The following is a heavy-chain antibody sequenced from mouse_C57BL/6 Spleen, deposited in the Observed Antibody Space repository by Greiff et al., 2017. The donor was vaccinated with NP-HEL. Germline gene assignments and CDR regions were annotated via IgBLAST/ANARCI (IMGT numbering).Heavy chain of an antibody. D-gene: IGHD1-1*01. CDR1: GFSFNTYA. V-gene: IGHV10-1*01. Sequence: EVQLVESGGGLVQPKGSLKLSCAASGFSFNTYAMNWVRQAPGKGLEWVARIRSKSNNYATYYADSVKDRFTISRDDSESMLYLQMNNLKTEDTAMYYCVRQDYYYGSREDWYFDVWGTGTTVTVSS. CDR3: VRQDYYYGSREDWYFDV. CDR2: IRSKSNNYAT. J-gene: IGHJ1*03.